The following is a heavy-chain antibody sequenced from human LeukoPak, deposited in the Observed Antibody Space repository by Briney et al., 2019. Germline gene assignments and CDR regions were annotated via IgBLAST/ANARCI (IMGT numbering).Heavy chain of an antibody. J-gene: IGHJ4*02. CDR1: GFTFSSYW. D-gene: IGHD3-10*01. V-gene: IGHV3-7*01. CDR3: ARFQKVRGVILKYYFDY. Sequence: GGSLRLSCAASGFTFSSYWMSWVRQAPGNRLEWVANIKQDGSEKYYVDSVKGRFTISRDNAKNSLYLQMNSLRAEDTAVYYCARFQKVRGVILKYYFDYWGQGTLVTVSS. CDR2: IKQDGSEK.